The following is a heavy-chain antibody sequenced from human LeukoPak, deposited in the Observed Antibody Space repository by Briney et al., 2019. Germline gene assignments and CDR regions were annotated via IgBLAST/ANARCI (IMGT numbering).Heavy chain of an antibody. V-gene: IGHV3-23*01. CDR1: GFTFSSYG. Sequence: PGGSLRLSCAASGFTFSSYGMSWVRQAPGKGLEWVSAISGSGGSTYYADSVKGRFTISRDNSKNTLYLQMNSLRAEDTAVYYCAKDNLRGYSGYDSWGQGTLVTVSS. CDR3: AKDNLRGYSGYDS. CDR2: ISGSGGST. J-gene: IGHJ5*01. D-gene: IGHD5-12*01.